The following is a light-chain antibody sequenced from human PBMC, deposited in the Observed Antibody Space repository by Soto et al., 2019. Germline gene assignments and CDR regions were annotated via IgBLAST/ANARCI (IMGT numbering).Light chain of an antibody. CDR2: AAS. V-gene: IGKV1-39*01. CDR1: QSISSY. CDR3: QQSYSTPRT. Sequence: EIHMAHSPYSLYASFGDRVNIHCRASQSISSYLNWYQQKPGKAPKLLIYAASTLQSGVPSRFSGSGSGTDFTLTISSLQPEDFATYYCQQSYSTPRTVGQGTKVEIK. J-gene: IGKJ1*01.